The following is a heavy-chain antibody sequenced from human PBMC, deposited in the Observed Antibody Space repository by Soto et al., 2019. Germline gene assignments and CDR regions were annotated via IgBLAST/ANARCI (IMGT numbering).Heavy chain of an antibody. J-gene: IGHJ6*03. CDR1: GFTFTNYA. V-gene: IGHV3-23*01. Sequence: EVQLLESGGGLVQPGGSLRLSCTASGFTFTNYAMTWVRQAPGKGLEWVSGISGGGGITYYADSVQGRFTISRDNSKNTLYVQLNSLRVEDTAVYYCARGITSVRDYYMDVWGKGTTVTVSS. CDR2: ISGGGGIT. CDR3: ARGITSVRDYYMDV.